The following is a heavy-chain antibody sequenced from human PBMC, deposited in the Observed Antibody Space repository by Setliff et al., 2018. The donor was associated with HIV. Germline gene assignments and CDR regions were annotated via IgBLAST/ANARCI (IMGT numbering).Heavy chain of an antibody. J-gene: IGHJ4*02. V-gene: IGHV3-72*01. D-gene: IGHD3-16*01. CDR3: VRAAAGLDI. CDR2: ITAKFNGYVK. CDR1: GFTFSSYE. Sequence: GGSLRLSCAASGFTFSSYEMNWVRQAPGKGLEWVGRITAKFNGYVKEYAASVQGRFTISRDDSKDSLFLQMNNLKTEDTAVYYCVRAAAGLDIWSQKILVTVSS.